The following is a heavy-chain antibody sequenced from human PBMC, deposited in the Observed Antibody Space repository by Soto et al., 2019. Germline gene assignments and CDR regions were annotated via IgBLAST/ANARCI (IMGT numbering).Heavy chain of an antibody. D-gene: IGHD2-21*01. CDR1: GHTFNSYS. Sequence: QVQLVQSGTEVKKPGSSVKVPCKAPGHTFNSYSINWVQQAPGQGLEWMGRIIPVLDITNLTHKFQGRVSLTADRSTYTTYMDLSSLRSEDTAVYYCTRGDSWGYYGLDIWGQGTTVTVSS. J-gene: IGHJ6*02. CDR2: IIPVLDIT. V-gene: IGHV1-69*02. CDR3: TRGDSWGYYGLDI.